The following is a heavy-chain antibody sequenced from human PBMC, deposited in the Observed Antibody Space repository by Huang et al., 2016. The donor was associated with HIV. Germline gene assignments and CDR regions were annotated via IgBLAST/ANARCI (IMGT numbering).Heavy chain of an antibody. V-gene: IGHV1-69*10. CDR3: ARGVGNSNRGFDI. J-gene: IGHJ4*02. CDR2: IIPLQDKT. CDR1: GGTVSSFS. D-gene: IGHD5-18*01. Sequence: QVQLVQSGAEMKKSGSSVKVSCKASGGTVSSFSFTWVRQAPGQGLEWMGGIIPLQDKTYLAQKFRGRVTLTADESTNTAFMERSGLTSQDTAVYYCARGVGNSNRGFDIWGQGTLVTVS.